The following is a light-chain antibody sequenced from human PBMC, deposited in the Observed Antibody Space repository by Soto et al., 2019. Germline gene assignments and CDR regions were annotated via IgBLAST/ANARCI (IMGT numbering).Light chain of an antibody. V-gene: IGKV1-5*01. Sequence: DIQLTQSPSTLSASVGDRVTITCRASQGVSSWLAWYQQKPGKAPNLLIYAASNLQVGVPSGFTGSGSGTEFTLTISSLQPADLTTYYCQQYDTYPWTFGQGTKVEI. CDR3: QQYDTYPWT. CDR2: AAS. CDR1: QGVSSW. J-gene: IGKJ1*01.